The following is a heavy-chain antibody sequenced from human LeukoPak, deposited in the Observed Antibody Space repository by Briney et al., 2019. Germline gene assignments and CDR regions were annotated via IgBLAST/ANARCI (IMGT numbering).Heavy chain of an antibody. V-gene: IGHV4-39*07. CDR2: INHSGST. CDR1: GGSISSSSYY. D-gene: IGHD6-13*01. CDR3: ARGRGYSSLDL. J-gene: IGHJ3*01. Sequence: SETLSLTCTVSGGSISSSSYYWRWIRQPPGKGLEWIGEINHSGSTNYNPSLKSRVTISVDTSKNQFSLKLSSVTAADTAVYYCARGRGYSSLDLWGQVTMVTVSS.